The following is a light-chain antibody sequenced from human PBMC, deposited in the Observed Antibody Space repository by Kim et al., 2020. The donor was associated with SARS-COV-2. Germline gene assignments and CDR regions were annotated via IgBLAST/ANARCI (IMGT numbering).Light chain of an antibody. CDR1: TLGDKY. J-gene: IGLJ2*01. Sequence: SYELTQPPSVSVSPGQTAIITCSGNTLGDKYACWYQQKPGQSPMLVIYEGTERPSGIPERFSGSKSGTTATLTITGTQATDEADYYCQAWDSRTVIFGGGTQLTVL. V-gene: IGLV3-1*01. CDR2: EGT. CDR3: QAWDSRTVI.